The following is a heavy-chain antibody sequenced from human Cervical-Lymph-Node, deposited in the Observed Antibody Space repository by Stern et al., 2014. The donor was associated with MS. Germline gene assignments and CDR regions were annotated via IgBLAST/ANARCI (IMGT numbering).Heavy chain of an antibody. D-gene: IGHD2-8*02. CDR2: IDWDDHK. CDR3: ARIQAGGGAFDI. Sequence: ESSPALVKPTQTLTLTCTFSGFSLSTSGMRVSWIRQPPGRALEWLARIDWDDHKYYTPSLKTRLTISKDSSKNLVVLTMTNMDPVDTATYYCARIQAGGGAFDIWGQGTMVTVSS. CDR1: GFSLSTSGMR. V-gene: IGHV2-70*04. J-gene: IGHJ3*02.